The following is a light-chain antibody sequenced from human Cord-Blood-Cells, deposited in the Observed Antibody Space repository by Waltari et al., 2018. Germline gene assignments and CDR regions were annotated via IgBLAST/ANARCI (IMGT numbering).Light chain of an antibody. V-gene: IGLV2-14*01. CDR1: SSDVGGYNY. J-gene: IGLJ1*01. CDR3: SSYTSSSTYV. Sequence: QSALTQPASVSGSPGQSITISCTGTSSDVGGYNYVSWYQQHPGKAPKLMIYEASNRPSGGSNRFSGSNSGNTASLTISGLQAEDEADYYCSSYTSSSTYVFGTGTKVTVL. CDR2: EAS.